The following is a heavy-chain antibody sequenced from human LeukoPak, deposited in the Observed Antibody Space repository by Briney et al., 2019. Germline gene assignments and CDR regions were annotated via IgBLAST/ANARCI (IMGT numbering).Heavy chain of an antibody. CDR2: INPNSGAT. CDR1: GYTFTGYY. CDR3: ARDSCSGGGCYYWYFDL. D-gene: IGHD2-15*01. J-gene: IGHJ2*01. V-gene: IGHV1-2*02. Sequence: ASVKVSCKASGYTFTGYYMHWVRQAPGQGLEWMGWINPNSGATNYARKFQGRVTMTRDTSISTASMELSSLKPDDTAVYYCARDSCSGGGCYYWYFDLWGRGTLVTVSS.